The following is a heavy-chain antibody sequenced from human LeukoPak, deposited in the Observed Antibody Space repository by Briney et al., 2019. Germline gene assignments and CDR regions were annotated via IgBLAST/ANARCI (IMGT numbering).Heavy chain of an antibody. J-gene: IGHJ6*03. Sequence: SVKVSCKASGGTFSSYAISWVRQAPGQGLEWMGGIIPIFGTANYAQKFQGRVTITADESTSTAYMELSSLRSEDTAVYYCARWQKDIVVVPAAMGTGYMDVWGKGTTVTVSS. CDR1: GGTFSSYA. CDR2: IIPIFGTA. V-gene: IGHV1-69*01. CDR3: ARWQKDIVVVPAAMGTGYMDV. D-gene: IGHD2-2*01.